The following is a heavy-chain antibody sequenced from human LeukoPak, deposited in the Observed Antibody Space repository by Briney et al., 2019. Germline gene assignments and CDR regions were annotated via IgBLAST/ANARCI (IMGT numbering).Heavy chain of an antibody. Sequence: GGSLRLSSEGSGFSFSKAWMSWARQAPGKGLEWVGRIKSVTDGGTTDYAAPVKGRFTITRDDSNNILHLQMSSLKTEDTAVYYCTWPGRTFDYWGQGTLVTVSS. D-gene: IGHD3/OR15-3a*01. J-gene: IGHJ4*02. V-gene: IGHV3-15*01. CDR1: GFSFSKAW. CDR2: IKSVTDGGTT. CDR3: TWPGRTFDY.